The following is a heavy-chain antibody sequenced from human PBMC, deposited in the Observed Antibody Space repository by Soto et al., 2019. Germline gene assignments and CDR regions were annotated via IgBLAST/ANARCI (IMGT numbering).Heavy chain of an antibody. V-gene: IGHV1-8*01. CDR2: MNPNSGNT. D-gene: IGHD3-9*01. J-gene: IGHJ5*02. Sequence: ASVKGSCKASGYTFTSYDINWVRKATGQGLEWMGWMNPNSGNTGYAQKFQGRVTMTRNTSISTAYMELSSLRSEDTAVYYCARGVRYFDWLLNWFDPWGQGTLVTVSS. CDR3: ARGVRYFDWLLNWFDP. CDR1: GYTFTSYD.